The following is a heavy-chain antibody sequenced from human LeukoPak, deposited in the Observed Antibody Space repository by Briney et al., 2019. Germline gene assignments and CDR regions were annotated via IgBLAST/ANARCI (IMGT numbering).Heavy chain of an antibody. Sequence: GGSLRFSCAASGFTFSSYSMNWVRQAPGKGLEWVSDISSSSSTIYYADSVKGRFTISRDNAKNSPYLQMNSLRDEDTAVYYCARGSVYTPPDYWGQGTLVTVSS. CDR2: ISSSSSTI. D-gene: IGHD5/OR15-5a*01. CDR3: ARGSVYTPPDY. J-gene: IGHJ4*02. CDR1: GFTFSSYS. V-gene: IGHV3-48*02.